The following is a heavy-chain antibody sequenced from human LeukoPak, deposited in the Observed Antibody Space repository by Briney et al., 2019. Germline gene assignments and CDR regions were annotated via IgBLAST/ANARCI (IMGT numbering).Heavy chain of an antibody. CDR1: GFTISTFP. V-gene: IGHV3-23*01. CDR2: ISGSGGST. CDR3: AKTRIGGRRDFDL. Sequence: PGGSLRLSCAASGFTISTFPMSWVRQAPGKGLEWVSAISGSGGSTYYADSVKGRFTISRDNSKNTLYLQMNSLRAEDTAVYYCAKTRIGGRRDFDLWGRGTLVTVSS. J-gene: IGHJ2*01. D-gene: IGHD2/OR15-2a*01.